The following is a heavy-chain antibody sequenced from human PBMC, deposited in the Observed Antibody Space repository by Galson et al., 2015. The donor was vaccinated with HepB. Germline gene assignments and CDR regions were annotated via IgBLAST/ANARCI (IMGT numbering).Heavy chain of an antibody. CDR3: ARDHSSGWYKKNYFDY. V-gene: IGHV1-2*02. CDR1: GSTFTGYY. D-gene: IGHD6-19*01. Sequence: SVTVSCKASGSTFTGYYMHWVRQAPGQGLEWMGWINPNSGGTNYAQKFQGRVTMTRDTSISTAYMELSRLRSDDTAVYYCARDHSSGWYKKNYFDYWGQGTLVTVSS. J-gene: IGHJ4*02. CDR2: INPNSGGT.